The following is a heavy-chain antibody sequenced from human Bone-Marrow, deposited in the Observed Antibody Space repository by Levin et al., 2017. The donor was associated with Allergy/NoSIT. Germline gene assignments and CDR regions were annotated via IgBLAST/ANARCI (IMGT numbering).Heavy chain of an antibody. CDR3: ARLDGYSFDY. J-gene: IGHJ4*02. D-gene: IGHD1-1*01. CDR1: GGSISSSGYH. CDR2: ISYRGST. Sequence: SQTLSLTCTVSGGSISSSGYHWTWIRQYPNKGLEWIGYISYRGSTYFNPSLKSRLTMSIDTSEQQFSLNLTSVSAADTAIYYCARLDGYSFDYWGQGALVTVSS. V-gene: IGHV4-31*03.